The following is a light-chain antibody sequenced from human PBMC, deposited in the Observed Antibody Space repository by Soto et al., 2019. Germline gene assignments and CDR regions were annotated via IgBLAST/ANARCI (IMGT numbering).Light chain of an antibody. CDR1: EGVSRY. V-gene: IGKV3-11*01. J-gene: IGKJ4*01. Sequence: EIVLTQSPATLSSSPGNRATLSCRASEGVSRYLAWYQQKPGQAPRLLIYDASSRPAGIPARFSGSGSGTDFTLTITSLEPEDFAVYYCQQRSDCPSTFGEGTKVEIK. CDR3: QQRSDCPST. CDR2: DAS.